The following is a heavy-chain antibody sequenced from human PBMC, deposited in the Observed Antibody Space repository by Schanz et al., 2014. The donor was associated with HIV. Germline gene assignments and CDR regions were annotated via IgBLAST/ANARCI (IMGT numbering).Heavy chain of an antibody. D-gene: IGHD6-13*01. CDR1: GFTFSSYG. V-gene: IGHV3-30*19. CDR3: AREKYSSTWWRAGLYFYGMDV. CDR2: IWFDGSNK. J-gene: IGHJ6*02. Sequence: VQLLESGGGLVQPGGSLRLSCAASGFTFSSYGMHWVRQVPGKGLEWVAVIWFDGSNKYYADSVKGQFTISRDNSKNTLYLQMNSLRAEDTAVYYCAREKYSSTWWRAGLYFYGMDVWGQGTTVTVSS.